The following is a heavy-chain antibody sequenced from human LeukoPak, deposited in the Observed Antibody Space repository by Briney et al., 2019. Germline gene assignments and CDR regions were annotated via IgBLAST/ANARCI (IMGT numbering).Heavy chain of an antibody. CDR3: AKDLGSSSGWYDYFDY. CDR2: ISYDGSNK. Sequence: GGSLRLSYSASGFTFSSYGMHWVRQATGKGLEWVAVISYDGSNKYYADSVKGRFTISRDNSKNTLHLQMNSLRAEDTAVYYCAKDLGSSSGWYDYFDYWGQGTLVTVSS. V-gene: IGHV3-30*18. CDR1: GFTFSSYG. J-gene: IGHJ4*02. D-gene: IGHD6-19*01.